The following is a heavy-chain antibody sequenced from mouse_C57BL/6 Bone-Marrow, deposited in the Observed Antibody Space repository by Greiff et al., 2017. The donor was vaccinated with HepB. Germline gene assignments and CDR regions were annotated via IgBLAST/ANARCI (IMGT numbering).Heavy chain of an antibody. CDR1: GYTFTSYW. Sequence: QVQLQQPGAELVKPGASVKMSCKASGYTFTSYWITWVKQRPGQGLEWIGDIYPGSGSTNYNEKFKSKGTLTVDTPSSTAYMQLSSLTSEDSAVYYCARTSYYSNCDAMDYWGQGTSVTVSS. CDR3: ARTSYYSNCDAMDY. CDR2: IYPGSGST. V-gene: IGHV1-55*01. D-gene: IGHD2-5*01. J-gene: IGHJ4*01.